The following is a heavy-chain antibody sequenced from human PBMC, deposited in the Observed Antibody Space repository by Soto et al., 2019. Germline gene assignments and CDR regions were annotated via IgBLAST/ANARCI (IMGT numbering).Heavy chain of an antibody. CDR1: GFAFSQYG. CDR3: AKDVESGWYEAFDY. D-gene: IGHD6-19*01. J-gene: IGHJ4*02. CDR2: IRSFDYRT. Sequence: GSLRLSCTASGFAFSQYGMSWVRQAPGKGLEWVSSIRSFDYRTNYADSVKGRFTISRDNSKSTLSLQMDSLRAEDTAVYYCAKDVESGWYEAFDYWGPGTLVTVSS. V-gene: IGHV3-23*01.